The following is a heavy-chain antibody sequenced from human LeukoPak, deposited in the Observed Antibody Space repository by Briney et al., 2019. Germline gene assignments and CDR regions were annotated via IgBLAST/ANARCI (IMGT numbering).Heavy chain of an antibody. V-gene: IGHV3-43*02. CDR1: GFTFDDYA. CDR2: ISGGGERT. CDR3: ATTPGEGSEYFQY. D-gene: IGHD3-10*01. J-gene: IGHJ1*01. Sequence: GGSLRLSCAASGFTFDDYAIDWVRQAPGKGLEWVSLISGGGERTYYTESVKAPFTISRDNSKNTLYLQMNSLRSEDTAFYFCATTPGEGSEYFQYWGQGTLVTVSS.